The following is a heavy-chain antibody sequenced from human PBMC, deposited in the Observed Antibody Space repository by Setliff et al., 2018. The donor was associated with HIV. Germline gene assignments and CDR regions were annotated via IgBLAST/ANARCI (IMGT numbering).Heavy chain of an antibody. CDR1: GGPITTSTYY. Sequence: SETLSLTCTVSGGPITTSTYYWGWIRQPPGKGLEYIGNIYQSGTTYYNSSLSSRVTISLDTSKRQFSLKLSSVTAADTAVYYCARALGYYYDSSGYVDYWGQGTTVTVSS. J-gene: IGHJ4*03. V-gene: IGHV4-39*07. CDR2: IYQSGTT. D-gene: IGHD3-22*01. CDR3: ARALGYYYDSSGYVDY.